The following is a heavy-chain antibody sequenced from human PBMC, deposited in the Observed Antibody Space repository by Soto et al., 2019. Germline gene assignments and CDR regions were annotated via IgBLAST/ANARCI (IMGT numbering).Heavy chain of an antibody. CDR1: GGSISSYY. J-gene: IGHJ3*02. Sequence: PSETLSLTCTVSGGSISSYYWSWIRQPPGKGLEWIGYIYYSGSTNYNPSLKSRVTISVDTSKNQFSLKLSSVTAADTAAYYCARHEGRYCSGGSCALDAFDIWGQGTMVTVSS. V-gene: IGHV4-59*08. D-gene: IGHD2-15*01. CDR3: ARHEGRYCSGGSCALDAFDI. CDR2: IYYSGST.